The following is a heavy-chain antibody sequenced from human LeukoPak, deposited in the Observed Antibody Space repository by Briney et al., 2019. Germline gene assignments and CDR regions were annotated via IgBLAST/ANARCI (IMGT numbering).Heavy chain of an antibody. J-gene: IGHJ4*02. V-gene: IGHV4-59*01. Sequence: SETLSLTCTVSGGSITSYYWSWIRQPPGKGLEWSGYIYYSGSTNYNPSLKSRVTISVDTSKNQFSLKLSSVTAADTAVYYCARWRKYYYDSSGYYYFDYWGQGTLVTVSS. CDR2: IYYSGST. D-gene: IGHD3-22*01. CDR3: ARWRKYYYDSSGYYYFDY. CDR1: GGSITSYY.